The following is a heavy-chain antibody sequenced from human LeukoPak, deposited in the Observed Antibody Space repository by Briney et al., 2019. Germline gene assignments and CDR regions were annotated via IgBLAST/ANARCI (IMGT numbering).Heavy chain of an antibody. CDR1: GLTVLSNC. V-gene: IGHV3-66*01. CDR3: ARYRGYQLLYILDY. J-gene: IGHJ4*02. Sequence: GGCLRLSCATPGLTVLSNCMGSVRRAPGKGQGLVSVIYSEGSTYTADSVKDRFNHCRDNSKNTTYLQMNSLRADDTAVYYCARYRGYQLLYILDYWGQGTLVTVSS. D-gene: IGHD2-2*02. CDR2: IYSEGST.